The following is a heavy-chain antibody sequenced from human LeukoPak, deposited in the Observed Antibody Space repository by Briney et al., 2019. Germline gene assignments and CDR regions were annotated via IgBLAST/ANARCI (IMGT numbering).Heavy chain of an antibody. D-gene: IGHD6-13*01. CDR2: INHSGST. CDR1: GGSFSGYC. Sequence: SETLSLTGAVYGGSFSGYCWSWIRQPPGKGLEWIGEINHSGSTNYNPSLKSRVTISVDTSKNQFSLKLSSVTAADTAVYYCARGVYSSSWAPFDYWGQGTLVTVSS. CDR3: ARGVYSSSWAPFDY. V-gene: IGHV4-34*01. J-gene: IGHJ4*02.